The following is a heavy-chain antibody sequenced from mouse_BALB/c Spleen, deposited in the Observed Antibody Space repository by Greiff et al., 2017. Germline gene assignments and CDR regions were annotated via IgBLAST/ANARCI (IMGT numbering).Heavy chain of an antibody. CDR3: ARGPEYYFDY. CDR1: GYAFSSYW. V-gene: IGHV1-80*01. CDR2: IYPGDGDT. J-gene: IGHJ2*01. Sequence: QVQLQQSGAELVRPGSSVKISCKASGYAFSSYWMNWVKQRPGQGLEWIGQIYPGDGDTNYNGKFKGKATLTADKSSSTAYMQLSSLTSEDSAVYFCARGPEYYFDYWGQGTTLTVSS.